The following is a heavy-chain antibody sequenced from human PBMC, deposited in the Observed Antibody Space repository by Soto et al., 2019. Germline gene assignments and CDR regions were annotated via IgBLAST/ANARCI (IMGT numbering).Heavy chain of an antibody. D-gene: IGHD2-15*01. V-gene: IGHV3-30*18. CDR3: AKDALGYCSGGSCYSDY. Sequence: PGVSLRLSCAASGFTFSSYGMHWVRQAPGKGLEWVAVISYDGSNKYYADSVKGRFTISRDNSKNTLYLQMNSLRAEDTAVYYCAKDALGYCSGGSCYSDYWGQGTLVTVSS. CDR2: ISYDGSNK. CDR1: GFTFSSYG. J-gene: IGHJ4*02.